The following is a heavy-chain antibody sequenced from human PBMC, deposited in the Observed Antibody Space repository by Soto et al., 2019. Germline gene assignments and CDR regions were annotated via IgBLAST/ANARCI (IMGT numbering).Heavy chain of an antibody. CDR3: AGEEVAGRNWFDP. V-gene: IGHV1-69*18. Sequence: QVQLVQSGAEVKKPGSSVKVSCKASGGTFSSYAISWVRQAPGQGLEWMGRIIPIFGTTVYAQKFQGRVTFTADESTRTAYRELGGLRLEDTAGYYCAGEEVAGRNWFDPWGKETLVTVSS. D-gene: IGHD6-19*01. CDR2: IIPIFGTT. J-gene: IGHJ5*01. CDR1: GGTFSSYA.